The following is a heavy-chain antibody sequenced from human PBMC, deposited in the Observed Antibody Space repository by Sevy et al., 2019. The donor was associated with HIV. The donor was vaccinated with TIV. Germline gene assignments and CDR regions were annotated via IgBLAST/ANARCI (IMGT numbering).Heavy chain of an antibody. J-gene: IGHJ4*02. V-gene: IGHV1-69*13. D-gene: IGHD3-22*01. CDR3: ARTDYYDSSGYFYFDY. CDR1: GGTFSTSP. CDR2: IIPLFGTT. Sequence: ASVKVSCKASGGTFSTSPINWVRQAPGQGLEWMGGIIPLFGTTKYAQKFQGRARIIADESTSTAFLEMNNLRSEDTAVYYCARTDYYDSSGYFYFDYWGQGTLVTVSS.